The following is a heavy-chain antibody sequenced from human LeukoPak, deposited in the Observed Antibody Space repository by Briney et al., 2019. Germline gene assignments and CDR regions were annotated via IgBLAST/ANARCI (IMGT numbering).Heavy chain of an antibody. CDR2: IIGSGGST. V-gene: IGHV3-23*01. J-gene: IGHJ4*02. Sequence: GGSLRLSCAASGFTFSSYAMSWVRQAPGKGLEWVSPIIGSGGSTYYADSVKGRFTISRDNSKNTLYLQMNSLRAEDTAAYYCAKLWDSGSYFYFDYWGQGTLVTVSS. CDR1: GFTFSSYA. D-gene: IGHD1-26*01. CDR3: AKLWDSGSYFYFDY.